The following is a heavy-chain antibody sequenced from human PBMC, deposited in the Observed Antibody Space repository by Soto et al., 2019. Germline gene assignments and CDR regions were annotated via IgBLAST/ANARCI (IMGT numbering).Heavy chain of an antibody. J-gene: IGHJ5*02. V-gene: IGHV4-39*01. CDR3: VRRGGHYDSSGYYYAWFDP. Sequence: PSETLSLTCTVSGGSISSSSYYWGWNRQPPGKGLEWIGSIYYSGSTYYNPSLKSRVTISVDTSKNQFSLKLSSVTAADTAVYYCVRRGGHYDSSGYYYAWFDPWGQGTLVTVSS. D-gene: IGHD3-22*01. CDR2: IYYSGST. CDR1: GGSISSSSYY.